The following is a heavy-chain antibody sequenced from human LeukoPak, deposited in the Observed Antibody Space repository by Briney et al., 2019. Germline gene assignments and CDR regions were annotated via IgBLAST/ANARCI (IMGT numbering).Heavy chain of an antibody. CDR3: VRLGRNFGYYFFDS. CDR2: INHSGIT. V-gene: IGHV4-34*01. D-gene: IGHD3-22*01. CDR1: GGSFSTNY. Sequence: SETLSLTCGVSGGSFSTNYWSWIRQSSEKGLEWIGEINHSGITNCSPSLKSRLSISIDTSKNQFSLKLSSVTAADTAVYYCVRLGRNFGYYFFDSWAQGTLVTVSS. J-gene: IGHJ4*02.